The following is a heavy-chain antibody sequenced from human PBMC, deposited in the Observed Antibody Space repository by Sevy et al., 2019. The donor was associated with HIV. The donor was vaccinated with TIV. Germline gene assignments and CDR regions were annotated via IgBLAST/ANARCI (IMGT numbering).Heavy chain of an antibody. CDR3: ARVRLLFRGELWFRELLGWFDP. D-gene: IGHD3-10*01. Sequence: SETLSLTCAVYGGSFSGYYWSWIRQPPGNGLEWIGEINHSGSTNYNPSLKSRVTISVDTSKNQFSLKLSSVTAAETAVYYCARVRLLFRGELWFRELLGWFDPWGQGTLVTVSS. V-gene: IGHV4-34*01. CDR2: INHSGST. J-gene: IGHJ5*02. CDR1: GGSFSGYY.